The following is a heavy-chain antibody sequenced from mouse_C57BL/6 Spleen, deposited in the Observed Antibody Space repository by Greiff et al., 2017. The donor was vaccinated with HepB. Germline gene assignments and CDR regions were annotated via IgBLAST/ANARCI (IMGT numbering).Heavy chain of an antibody. CDR3: ARGDYDYDVGWYFDV. J-gene: IGHJ1*03. CDR2: FHPYNDDT. D-gene: IGHD2-4*01. Sequence: VKVVESGAELVKPGASVKMSCKASGYTFTTYPIEWMKQNHGKSLEWIGNFHPYNDDTKYNEKFKGKATLTVEKSSSTVYLELSRLTSDDSAVYYCARGDYDYDVGWYFDVWGTGTTVTVSS. CDR1: GYTFTTYP. V-gene: IGHV1-47*01.